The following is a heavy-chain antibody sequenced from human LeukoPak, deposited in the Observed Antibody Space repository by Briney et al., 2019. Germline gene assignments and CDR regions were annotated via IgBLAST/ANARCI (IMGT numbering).Heavy chain of an antibody. J-gene: IGHJ4*02. V-gene: IGHV3-23*01. D-gene: IGHD3-10*01. CDR2: ISGGGSDT. CDR1: GFTFSNYA. CDR3: TKDLGIGGSGF. Sequence: GGSLRLSCAASGFTFSNYAMSWVRQAPGKGLEWVSAISGGGSDTYYADSEKGRFTISRDNSMGTLYLRMSSLRAGDTAIYYCTKDLGIGGSGFWGQGTLVTVSS.